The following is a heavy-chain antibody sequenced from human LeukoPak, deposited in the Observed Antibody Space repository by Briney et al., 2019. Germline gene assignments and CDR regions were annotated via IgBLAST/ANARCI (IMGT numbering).Heavy chain of an antibody. CDR1: GFTFSSYG. D-gene: IGHD3-3*01. V-gene: IGHV3-33*08. CDR2: IQDDGRKE. CDR3: AQDFWNFRGY. Sequence: GRSLRLSCAASGFTFSSYGMHWVRQAPGKGLEWVAFIQDDGRKEWYADSVKGRFTISRDISKNTLFLQMSSLRGEDTAVYYCAQDFWNFRGYWGQGTLVIVSS. J-gene: IGHJ4*02.